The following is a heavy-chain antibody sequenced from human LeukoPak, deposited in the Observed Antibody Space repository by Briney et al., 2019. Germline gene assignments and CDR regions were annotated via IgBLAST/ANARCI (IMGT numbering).Heavy chain of an antibody. CDR2: IYPGDSDT. D-gene: IGHD3-22*01. CDR1: GYSFTSYW. CDR3: ARQEYHYDSSGYLGSFDY. Sequence: GESLKISCKGSGYSFTSYWIGWVRQMPGKGLEWMGIIYPGDSDTRYSPSFQGQVTISADKSISTAYLQWSSLKASDTAMYYCARQEYHYDSSGYLGSFDYWGQGTLVTVSS. J-gene: IGHJ4*02. V-gene: IGHV5-51*01.